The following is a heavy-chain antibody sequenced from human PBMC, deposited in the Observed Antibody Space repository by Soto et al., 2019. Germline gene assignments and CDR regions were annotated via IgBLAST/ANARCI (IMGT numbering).Heavy chain of an antibody. CDR3: AREGYDSSGYYFNDGMDV. CDR1: GFTFSSYW. Sequence: EVQLVESGGGLVQPGGSLRLSCAASGFTFSSYWMSWVRQAPGKGLEWVANIKQDGSEKYYVDSVKGRFTISRDNAKNSLYLQMNSLRAEDTAVYYCAREGYDSSGYYFNDGMDVWGQGTTVTVSS. CDR2: IKQDGSEK. D-gene: IGHD3-22*01. V-gene: IGHV3-7*01. J-gene: IGHJ6*02.